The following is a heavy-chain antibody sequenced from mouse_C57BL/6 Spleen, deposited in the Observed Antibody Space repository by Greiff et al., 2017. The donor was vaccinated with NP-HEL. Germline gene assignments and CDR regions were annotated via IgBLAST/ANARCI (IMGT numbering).Heavy chain of an antibody. D-gene: IGHD1-1*01. J-gene: IGHJ3*01. V-gene: IGHV5-17*01. CDR3: ARTDYGSSKGFAY. Sequence: EVKLMESGGGLVKPGGSLKLSCAASGFTFSDYGMHWVRQAPEKGLEWVAYISSGSSTIYYADTVKGRFTISRDNAKNTLFLQMTSLRSEDKAMYYCARTDYGSSKGFAYWGQGTLVTVSA. CDR1: GFTFSDYG. CDR2: ISSGSSTI.